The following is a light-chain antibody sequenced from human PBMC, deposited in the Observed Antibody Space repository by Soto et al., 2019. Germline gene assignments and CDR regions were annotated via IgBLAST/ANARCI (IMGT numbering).Light chain of an antibody. J-gene: IGKJ1*01. CDR1: QSISIW. CDR2: AAS. V-gene: IGKV1-5*03. CDR3: QQYNSYSWT. Sequence: DSQMTQSPSSLSASIGERVTMSCRASQSISIWLAWYQQKPGKAPKLLIYAASSLESGVPSRFSGSGSGTEFTLTISSLQPDDFATYYCQQYNSYSWTFGQGT.